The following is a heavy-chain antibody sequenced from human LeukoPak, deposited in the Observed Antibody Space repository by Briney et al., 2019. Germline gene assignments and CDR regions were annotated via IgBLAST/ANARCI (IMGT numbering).Heavy chain of an antibody. CDR1: GFTFSSYA. CDR3: ARDCGGSCGYFDY. Sequence: GGSLRLSCAASGFTFSSYAMHWVRQAPGKGLEWVAVISYDGSNKYYADSVKGRFTISRDNSKNTLYLQMNSLRAEDTAVYYCARDCGGSCGYFDYWGQGTLVTVSS. J-gene: IGHJ4*02. D-gene: IGHD2-15*01. CDR2: ISYDGSNK. V-gene: IGHV3-30*04.